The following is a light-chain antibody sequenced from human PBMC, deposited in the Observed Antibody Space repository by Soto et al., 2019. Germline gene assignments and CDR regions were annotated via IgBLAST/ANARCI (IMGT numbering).Light chain of an antibody. J-gene: IGKJ5*01. CDR2: DAS. CDR1: QSVSTY. V-gene: IGKV3-11*01. CDR3: QHRSNWPPIT. Sequence: EIVLTQSPATLSLSPGARATLSCRASQSVSTYLVWYQQHPGQAPRLLIYDASNRATGIPARFSGSGSGTDFTLTISRLEPEDFAVYYCQHRSNWPPITFGQGTRLEIK.